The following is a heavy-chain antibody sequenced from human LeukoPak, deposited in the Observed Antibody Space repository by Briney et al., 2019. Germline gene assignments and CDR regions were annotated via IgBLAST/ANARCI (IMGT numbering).Heavy chain of an antibody. Sequence: GSLRLSCAASGFTFSSYSMNWVRQAPGKGLEWVPSISGSSSYIYYADSVKGRFTISRDNAKNSLYLQMNSLRAEDTAVYYCARDGMATTYHQIDYWGQGTLVTVSS. D-gene: IGHD5-24*01. V-gene: IGHV3-21*01. CDR1: GFTFSSYS. J-gene: IGHJ4*02. CDR2: ISGSSSYI. CDR3: ARDGMATTYHQIDY.